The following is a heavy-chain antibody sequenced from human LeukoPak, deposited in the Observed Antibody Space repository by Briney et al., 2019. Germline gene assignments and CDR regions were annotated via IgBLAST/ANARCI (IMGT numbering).Heavy chain of an antibody. V-gene: IGHV3-30*03. D-gene: IGHD5-18*01. CDR1: GFTFSSYG. J-gene: IGHJ4*02. Sequence: GRSLRLSCAASGFTFSSYGMHWVRQAPGKGLEWVAVISYDGSNKYYADFVKGRFTISRDNSKNTLYLQMNSLRAEDTAVYYCARPSDYSYGYFDYWGQGTLVTVSS. CDR3: ARPSDYSYGYFDY. CDR2: ISYDGSNK.